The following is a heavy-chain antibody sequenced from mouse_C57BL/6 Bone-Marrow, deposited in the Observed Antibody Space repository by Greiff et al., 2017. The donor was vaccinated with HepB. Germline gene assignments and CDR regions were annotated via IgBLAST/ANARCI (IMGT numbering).Heavy chain of an antibody. Sequence: EVKLVESGGGLVKPGGSLKLSCAASGFTFSSYAMSWVRQTPEKRLEWVATISDGGSYTYYPDNVKGRFTISRDNAKNNLYLQMSHLKSEDTAMYYCARDYPYYAMDYCGQGTSVTVSS. V-gene: IGHV5-4*01. J-gene: IGHJ4*01. CDR1: GFTFSSYA. CDR2: ISDGGSYT. CDR3: ARDYPYYAMDY.